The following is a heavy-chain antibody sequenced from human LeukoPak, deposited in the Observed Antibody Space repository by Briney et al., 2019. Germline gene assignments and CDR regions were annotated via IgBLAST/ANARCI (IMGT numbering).Heavy chain of an antibody. CDR1: GGTFSSYA. CDR2: IIPIFGTA. D-gene: IGHD2-2*01. Sequence: SVKVSCKASGGTFSSYAISWVRQAPGQGLEWIGGIIPIFGTANYAQKFQGRVTITEDESTSTAYMELSSLRSEDTAVCYCATPTIYCSSTSCSDFDYWGQGTLVTVSS. V-gene: IGHV1-69*13. CDR3: ATPTIYCSSTSCSDFDY. J-gene: IGHJ4*02.